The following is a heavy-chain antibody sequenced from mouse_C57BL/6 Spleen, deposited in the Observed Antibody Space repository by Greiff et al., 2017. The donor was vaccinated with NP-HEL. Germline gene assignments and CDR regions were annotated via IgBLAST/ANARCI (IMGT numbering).Heavy chain of an antibody. Sequence: EVKLMESGGGLVKPGGSLKLSCAASGFTFSDYGMHWVRQAPEKGLEWVAYISSGSSTVYYADTVKGRFTISRDNAKNTLFLQMTSLRSEDTAMYYCAKKLDGGFAYWGQGTLVTVSA. J-gene: IGHJ3*01. CDR3: AKKLDGGFAY. CDR2: ISSGSSTV. CDR1: GFTFSDYG. V-gene: IGHV5-17*01. D-gene: IGHD3-3*01.